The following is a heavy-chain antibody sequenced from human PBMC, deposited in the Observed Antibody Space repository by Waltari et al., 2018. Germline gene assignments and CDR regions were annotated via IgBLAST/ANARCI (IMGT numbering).Heavy chain of an antibody. D-gene: IGHD3-22*01. J-gene: IGHJ4*02. CDR1: SCSLSRDNYY. CDR3: AREADYYDSSAYVG. Sequence: QLQLQESGPGLVKPSETLSLTCTVPSCSLSRDNYYWGWIRQPPGKGLEWIGTLYYTGSTFYNPSLNSRVTISVDTLKNQFSLKLSSVTAADTAVYYCAREADYYDSSAYVGWGQGTLVTVSS. CDR2: LYYTGST. V-gene: IGHV4-39*02.